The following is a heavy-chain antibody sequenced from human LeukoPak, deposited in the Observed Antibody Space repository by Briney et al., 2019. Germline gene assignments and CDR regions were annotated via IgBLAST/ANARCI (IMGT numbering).Heavy chain of an antibody. D-gene: IGHD3-22*01. Sequence: GGSLRLSCAASGFTVSGNYMSWVRQAPGKGLEWVANIKEDGSEKYYVDSVKGRFTISRDNARNSLYLQMNSLRAEDTAVYYCAKRDTSGSFYFHYWGQGTLVTVSS. CDR3: AKRDTSGSFYFHY. CDR1: GFTVSGNY. V-gene: IGHV3-7*05. CDR2: IKEDGSEK. J-gene: IGHJ4*02.